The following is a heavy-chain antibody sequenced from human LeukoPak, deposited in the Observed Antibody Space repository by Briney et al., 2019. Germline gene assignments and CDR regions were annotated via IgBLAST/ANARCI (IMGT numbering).Heavy chain of an antibody. V-gene: IGHV3-21*01. CDR3: ARNGGNSDFDY. J-gene: IGHJ4*02. CDR2: ISSSGTYI. D-gene: IGHD4-23*01. CDR1: GFTFSSYS. Sequence: KPGGSLRLSCAASGFTFSSYSMNWVSHATGKGLEWVSLISSSGTYIYYADSMKGRFTISRDNAKNSLYLQMNSLRAEDTAVYYCARNGGNSDFDYWGQGTLVTVSS.